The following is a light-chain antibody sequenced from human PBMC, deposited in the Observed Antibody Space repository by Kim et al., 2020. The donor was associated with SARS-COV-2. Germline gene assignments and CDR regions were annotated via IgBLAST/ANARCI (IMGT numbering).Light chain of an antibody. CDR2: GTN. J-gene: IGLJ3*02. CDR3: NSRDNSGQHLV. V-gene: IGLV3-19*01. Sequence: SSELTQDPAVSVALGQTVRITCLGDSLRSFYTTWYQQKPGRAPVVVIYGTNNRPSGIPDRFSGSSSGNTASLTITEAQAEDEADYYCNSRDNSGQHLVFGGGTQLTVL. CDR1: SLRSFY.